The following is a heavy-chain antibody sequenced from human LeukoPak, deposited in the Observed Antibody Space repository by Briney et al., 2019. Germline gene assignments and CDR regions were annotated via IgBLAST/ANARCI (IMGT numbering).Heavy chain of an antibody. CDR3: ARAHTPISGINYFDY. D-gene: IGHD2-15*01. J-gene: IGHJ4*02. V-gene: IGHV3-23*01. Sequence: QSGGSLRLSCAASGITFSNYAISWVRQAPGKGLEWVSAISASGASTYYADSVKGRFTISRDNSKNTLYLQMNSLRAEDTAVYYCARAHTPISGINYFDYWGQGTLVTVSS. CDR1: GITFSNYA. CDR2: ISASGAST.